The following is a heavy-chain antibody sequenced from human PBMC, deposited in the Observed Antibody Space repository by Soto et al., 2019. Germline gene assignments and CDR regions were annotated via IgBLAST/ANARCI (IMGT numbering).Heavy chain of an antibody. CDR1: GYTFTSYD. D-gene: IGHD3-10*01. Sequence: VASVKVYCKASGYTFTSYDINWVRQATGQGLEWKGRMNPKSGNTGYAQKFQGRVTMTRNTSISTAYMELSSLRSEYTAVYYCARGGTESYYYYYMDVWGKGTTVTVSS. V-gene: IGHV1-8*01. J-gene: IGHJ6*03. CDR2: MNPKSGNT. CDR3: ARGGTESYYYYYMDV.